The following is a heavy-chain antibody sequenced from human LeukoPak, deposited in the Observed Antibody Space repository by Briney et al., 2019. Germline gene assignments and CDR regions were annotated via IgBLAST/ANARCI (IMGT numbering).Heavy chain of an antibody. Sequence: GGALRLSCAASGFTFSSYSMNWVRQAPGKGLEWVSSISSGSSYIYYADSVKGRFTISRDNAKNSLYLQMNSLRAEDTAVYYCARGADYGDYKPSRNWGQGTLVTVSS. CDR3: ARGADYGDYKPSRN. D-gene: IGHD4-17*01. CDR2: ISSGSSYI. J-gene: IGHJ4*02. CDR1: GFTFSSYS. V-gene: IGHV3-21*01.